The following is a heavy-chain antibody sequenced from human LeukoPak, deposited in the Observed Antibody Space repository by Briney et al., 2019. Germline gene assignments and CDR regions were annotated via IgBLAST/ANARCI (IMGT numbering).Heavy chain of an antibody. CDR1: GGSISNTNW. CDR3: ARATFGGVPFDY. CDR2: IYHSGST. J-gene: IGHJ4*02. D-gene: IGHD3-3*01. Sequence: SGTLSLTCGVSGGSISNTNWWTWVRQPPGKGLEWIGEIYHSGSTNYNPSLKSRVTISVDTSKNQFSLKLSSVTAADTAVYYCARATFGGVPFDYWGQGTLVTVSS. V-gene: IGHV4-4*02.